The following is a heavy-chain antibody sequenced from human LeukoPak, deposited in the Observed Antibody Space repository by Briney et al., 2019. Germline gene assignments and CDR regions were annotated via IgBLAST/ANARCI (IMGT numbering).Heavy chain of an antibody. V-gene: IGHV1-69*13. CDR2: IIPIFGTA. D-gene: IGHD6-13*01. CDR1: GGTFSSYA. J-gene: IGHJ4*02. CDR3: ARDLVAAAGFDY. Sequence: SVKVSCKASGGTFSSYAISWVRQAPGQGLEWMGGIIPIFGTANYAQKSQGRVTITADESTSTAYMELSSLRSEDTAVYYCARDLVAAAGFDYWGQGTLVTVSS.